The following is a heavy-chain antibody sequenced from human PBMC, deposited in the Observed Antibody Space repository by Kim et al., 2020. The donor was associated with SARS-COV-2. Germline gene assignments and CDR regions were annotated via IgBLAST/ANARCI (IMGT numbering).Heavy chain of an antibody. V-gene: IGHV3-11*06. CDR2: SST. D-gene: IGHD5-12*01. J-gene: IGHJ4*02. Sequence: SSTYYADSVSGRFTISRDNPKNSLWLQMNSLGVDDTAVYYCTRGGGYDSTYWGQGILVTVSS. CDR3: TRGGGYDSTY.